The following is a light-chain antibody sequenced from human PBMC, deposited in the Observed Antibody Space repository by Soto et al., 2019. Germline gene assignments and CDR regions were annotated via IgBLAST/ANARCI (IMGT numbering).Light chain of an antibody. CDR3: QEYIQWPPGM. CDR1: QGIGVR. V-gene: IGKV3-15*01. CDR2: DTS. Sequence: MTQSPSSLSASIGDRVTITCRASQGIGVRLAWFQQRPGQVPRLLIYDTSTRAPGISARFSGSGSGTEFTLTISSLQSEDFAVYYCQEYIQWPPGMFGPGTKVDIK. J-gene: IGKJ1*01.